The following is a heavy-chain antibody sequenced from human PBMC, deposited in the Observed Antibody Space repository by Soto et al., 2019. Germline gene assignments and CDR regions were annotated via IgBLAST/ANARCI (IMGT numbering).Heavy chain of an antibody. Sequence: ASVKVSCKASGGTFSSYAISWVRQAPGQGLEWMGGIIPIFGTANYAQKFQGRVTITADESTSTAYMELSSLRSEDTAVYYCAARGSRDYHMDVWGKGTTVTVSS. V-gene: IGHV1-69*13. D-gene: IGHD2-2*01. CDR3: AARGSRDYHMDV. CDR1: GGTFSSYA. CDR2: IIPIFGTA. J-gene: IGHJ6*03.